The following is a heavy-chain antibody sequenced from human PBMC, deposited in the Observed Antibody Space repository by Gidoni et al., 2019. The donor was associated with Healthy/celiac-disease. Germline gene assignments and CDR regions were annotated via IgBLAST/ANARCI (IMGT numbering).Heavy chain of an antibody. V-gene: IGHV3-23*01. D-gene: IGHD1-7*01. CDR1: GFTFSRCA. CDR3: AKAPYPLELSSYGMDV. Sequence: EVQLLESGGGLVQPGGSLRLTCASSGFTFSRCAMSWVLQAQGKGLEWVSAISGSGGSTYYADSVKCRFTISRDNSKNTLYLQMNSLRAEDTAVYYCAKAPYPLELSSYGMDVWGQGTTVTVSS. J-gene: IGHJ6*02. CDR2: ISGSGGST.